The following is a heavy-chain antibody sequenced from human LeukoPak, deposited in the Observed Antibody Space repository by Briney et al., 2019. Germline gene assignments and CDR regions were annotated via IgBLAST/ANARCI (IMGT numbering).Heavy chain of an antibody. CDR1: GGTFSSYA. J-gene: IGHJ3*02. Sequence: SVKVSCKASGGTFSSYAISWVRQAPGQGLEWMGRIIPIFGTANYAQKIQGRVTITTDESTSTAYMELSSLRSEDTAVYYCASGKGRSRVGYSYGFYVDTFDIWGQGTMVTVSS. CDR3: ASGKGRSRVGYSYGFYVDTFDI. CDR2: IIPIFGTA. D-gene: IGHD5-18*01. V-gene: IGHV1-69*05.